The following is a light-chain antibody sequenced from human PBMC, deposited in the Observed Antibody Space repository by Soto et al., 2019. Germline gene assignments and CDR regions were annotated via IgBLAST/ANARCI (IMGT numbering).Light chain of an antibody. V-gene: IGKV1-39*01. CDR2: AVS. CDR1: QTIGSY. Sequence: DIQMTQSPSSLSASVGDTVTITCRASQTIGSYLSWYHQMPGKPPKLLIYAVSRLHSGVPSRFSGSGSGTDFTLTINSLQPEDFATYYCQQSFNTPYSFGQGTDLYVK. J-gene: IGKJ2*03. CDR3: QQSFNTPYS.